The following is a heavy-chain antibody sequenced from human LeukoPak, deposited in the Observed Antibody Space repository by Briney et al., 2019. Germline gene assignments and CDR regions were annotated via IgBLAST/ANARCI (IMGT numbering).Heavy chain of an antibody. CDR2: IYYSGIT. Sequence: SETLSLTCTGSGGSISSYYWSWIRQPPGKGLEWIGYIYYSGITNYNPSLKSRATISVDTAKNQFSLKLSSVTAADTAVYYCARGGNMIVVATAFEHWGQGALVTVSS. CDR1: GGSISSYY. CDR3: ARGGNMIVVATAFEH. V-gene: IGHV4-59*01. J-gene: IGHJ1*01. D-gene: IGHD3-22*01.